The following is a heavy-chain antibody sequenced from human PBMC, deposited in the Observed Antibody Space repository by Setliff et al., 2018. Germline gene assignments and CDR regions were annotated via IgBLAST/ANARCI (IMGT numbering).Heavy chain of an antibody. CDR3: AKSDRLSGYYYYYMDV. D-gene: IGHD2-21*02. J-gene: IGHJ6*03. CDR2: IKRDGSEK. Sequence: GGSLRLSCAASEFTFSSHWMSWVCQAPGKGLEWLANIKRDGSEKYYVDSVKGRFTISSDNSKNTLYLQMNSLRAEDTAVYYCAKSDRLSGYYYYYMDVWGKGTTVTVS. CDR1: EFTFSSHW. V-gene: IGHV3-7*05.